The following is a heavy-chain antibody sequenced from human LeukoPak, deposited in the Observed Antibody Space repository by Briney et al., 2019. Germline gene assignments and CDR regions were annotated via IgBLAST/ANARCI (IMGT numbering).Heavy chain of an antibody. V-gene: IGHV3-64*01. CDR1: GFTFSSYA. D-gene: IGHD1-26*01. CDR2: ISSNGGST. Sequence: GGSLRLSCAASGFTFSSYAMHWVRQAPGKGLEYASAISSNGGSTYYANSVKGRFTISRDNSKNTLYLQMGSLRAEDMAVYYCARGLGIQWAYFDYWGQGTLVTVSS. J-gene: IGHJ4*02. CDR3: ARGLGIQWAYFDY.